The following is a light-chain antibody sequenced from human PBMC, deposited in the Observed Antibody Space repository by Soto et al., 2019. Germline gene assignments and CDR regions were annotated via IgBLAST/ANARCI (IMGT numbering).Light chain of an antibody. CDR2: DAS. CDR3: QQSYMGPIT. V-gene: IGKV1-39*01. Sequence: DIQMTQSPSSLSASVGNSVTITCRASQSISTYLNWYQKKPGKAPNLLIYDASRLQSGVPSRFSGSGGGTDFTLSISSVQPEDFATYFCQQSYMGPITFGQGTRLEIK. CDR1: QSISTY. J-gene: IGKJ5*01.